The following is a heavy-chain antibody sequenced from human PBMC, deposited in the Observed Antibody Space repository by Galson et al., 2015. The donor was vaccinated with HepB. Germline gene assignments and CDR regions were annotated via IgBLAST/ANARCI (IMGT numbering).Heavy chain of an antibody. D-gene: IGHD6-19*01. CDR3: AKDQQWLPRMIDY. J-gene: IGHJ4*02. Sequence: SLRLSCAASGFTFVNYAMHWIRQAPGKGLEWVSVISGSGDDTYSADSVKGRLTISRDNSKNTLYLQMNSLRADDTAVYYCAKDQQWLPRMIDYWGQGTVVTVSS. CDR1: GFTFVNYA. CDR2: ISGSGDDT. V-gene: IGHV3-23*01.